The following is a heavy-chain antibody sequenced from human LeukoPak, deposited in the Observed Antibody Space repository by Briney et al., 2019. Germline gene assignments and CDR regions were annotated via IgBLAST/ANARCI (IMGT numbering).Heavy chain of an antibody. CDR1: GGSIRSHY. CDR2: IYYSGST. V-gene: IGHV4-59*08. Sequence: SETLSLTCTVSGGSIRSHYWSWIRQPPGKGLEWIGYIYYSGSTYYNPSLKSRVTISVDTSKNQFSLKLSSVTAADTAVYYCARGGLRGVDYWGQGTLVTVSS. CDR3: ARGGLRGVDY. J-gene: IGHJ4*02.